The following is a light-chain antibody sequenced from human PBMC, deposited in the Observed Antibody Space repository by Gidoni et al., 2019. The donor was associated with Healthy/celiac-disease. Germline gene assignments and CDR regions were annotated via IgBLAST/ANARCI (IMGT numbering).Light chain of an antibody. Sequence: QSALTQPASVPGSPGQSITISCTGTSSDVGGYNYVSWYQQPPGKAPKLMIYDVSNRPSGVSNRFSGSKSGSTASLTISGLQAEDEADYYCSSYTSSSTWVFGGGTKLTVL. CDR2: DVS. CDR1: SSDVGGYNY. CDR3: SSYTSSSTWV. J-gene: IGLJ2*01. V-gene: IGLV2-14*01.